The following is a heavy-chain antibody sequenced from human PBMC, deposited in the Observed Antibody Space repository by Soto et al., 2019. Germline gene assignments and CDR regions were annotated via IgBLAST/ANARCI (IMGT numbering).Heavy chain of an antibody. J-gene: IGHJ4*02. Sequence: SETLSLTGTVSGGSISSSSYYWGWIRQPPGKGLEWIGSIYYSGSTYYNPSLKSRVTISVDTSKNQFSLKLSSVSAADTAVYYCARVNTVTLLFYYWGQGTLVTVSS. CDR3: ARVNTVTLLFYY. CDR1: GGSISSSSYY. CDR2: IYYSGST. D-gene: IGHD4-17*01. V-gene: IGHV4-39*07.